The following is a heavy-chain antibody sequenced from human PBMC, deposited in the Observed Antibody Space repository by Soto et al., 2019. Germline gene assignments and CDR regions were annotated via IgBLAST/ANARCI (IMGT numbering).Heavy chain of an antibody. Sequence: EVKLVESGGGLVKHGGSLRLSCAASGVTFSNAWMNWVRQAPGKGLEWVGRIKSKTDGGTTDYAAPVKGRFTISRDDSNNTLYLQMNSLKTEDTAVYYCSTVPPLGYGGDGVFSWGQGTLVTVSS. CDR3: STVPPLGYGGDGVFS. CDR1: GVTFSNAW. V-gene: IGHV3-15*07. CDR2: IKSKTDGGTT. D-gene: IGHD5-12*01. J-gene: IGHJ5*02.